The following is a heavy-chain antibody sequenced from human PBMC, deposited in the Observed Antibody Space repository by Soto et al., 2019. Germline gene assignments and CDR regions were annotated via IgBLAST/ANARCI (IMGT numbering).Heavy chain of an antibody. CDR1: GFTFSNAW. D-gene: IGHD3-3*01. J-gene: IGHJ6*02. Sequence: PWGSLRLSCAASGFTFSNAWMSWVRQAPGKGLEWVGRIKSKTDGGTTDYAAPVKGRFTISRDDSKNTLYLQMNSLKTEDTAVYYCTTDDAPYYDFWSGYPVLDYYYGMDVWGQGTTVTVS. V-gene: IGHV3-15*01. CDR2: IKSKTDGGTT. CDR3: TTDDAPYYDFWSGYPVLDYYYGMDV.